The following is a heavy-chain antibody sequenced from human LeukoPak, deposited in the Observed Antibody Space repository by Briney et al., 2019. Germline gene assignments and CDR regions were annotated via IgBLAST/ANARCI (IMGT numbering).Heavy chain of an antibody. CDR1: GFTFSSYW. Sequence: GGSLRLSCAASGFTFSSYWMSWVRQAPGNGREGGANIKQDVSEKYYVESVKGRVTISRDNANNSLFLQMNSLRAEDTAVYYCARGPSGYHNTGGQGTLVTVSS. CDR2: IKQDVSEK. D-gene: IGHD5-12*01. CDR3: ARGPSGYHNT. J-gene: IGHJ4*02. V-gene: IGHV3-7*01.